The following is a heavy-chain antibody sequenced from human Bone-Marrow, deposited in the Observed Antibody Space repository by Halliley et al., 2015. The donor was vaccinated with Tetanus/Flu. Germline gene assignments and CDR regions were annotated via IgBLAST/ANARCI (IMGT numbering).Heavy chain of an antibody. V-gene: IGHV3-9*01. Sequence: SLRLSCAASGFTFGDYTMHWVRQAPGKGLEWVSRISWYSGSIAYADSVKGRFTISRDNARNALYLQTNSLRVDGTALYYCADLSYYDSGAYPGNTGFDTWGHGEMVSASS. CDR2: ISWYSGSI. D-gene: IGHD3-22*01. CDR3: ADLSYYDSGAYPGNTGFDT. CDR1: GFTFGDYT. J-gene: IGHJ3*02.